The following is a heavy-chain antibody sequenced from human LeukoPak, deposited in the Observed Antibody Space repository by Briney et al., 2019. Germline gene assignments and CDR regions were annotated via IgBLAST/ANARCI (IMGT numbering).Heavy chain of an antibody. Sequence: ASVKVSCKASGGTFSSYAISWVRQAPGQGLEWMGGIIPIFGAANYAQKFQGRVTITADESTSTAYMELSSLRSEDTAVYYCARDPPDAFDIWGQGTMVTVSS. CDR1: GGTFSSYA. CDR2: IIPIFGAA. J-gene: IGHJ3*02. V-gene: IGHV1-69*13. CDR3: ARDPPDAFDI.